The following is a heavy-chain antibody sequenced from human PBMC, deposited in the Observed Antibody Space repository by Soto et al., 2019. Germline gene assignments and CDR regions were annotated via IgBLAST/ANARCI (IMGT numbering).Heavy chain of an antibody. CDR3: AREKGYISGPKNFDS. CDR1: GYSISSGYY. J-gene: IGHJ4*02. Sequence: PSETLSLTCAVSGYSISSGYYWGWIRQPPGKGLEWIGYIYDSGSSYHNPSLKSRVTMSVDTSKNQFSLKLRSVTAADTAMYYCAREKGYISGPKNFDSWGQGTLVTVSS. V-gene: IGHV4-30-4*08. CDR2: IYDSGSS. D-gene: IGHD5-12*01.